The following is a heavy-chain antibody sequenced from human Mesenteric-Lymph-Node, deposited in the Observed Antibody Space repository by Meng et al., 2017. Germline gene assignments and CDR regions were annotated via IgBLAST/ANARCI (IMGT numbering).Heavy chain of an antibody. CDR3: TIGYIYGYTFDY. J-gene: IGHJ4*02. D-gene: IGHD5-18*01. CDR2: IRSKAYGGTT. V-gene: IGHV3-49*04. Sequence: GESLKISCTASGFTFGDYAMSWVRQAPGKGLEWVGFIRSKAYGGTTEYAASVKDRFTISRDDSNSIAYLQMNSLKTEDTAVYFCTIGYIYGYTFDYWGQGTLVTVSS. CDR1: GFTFGDYA.